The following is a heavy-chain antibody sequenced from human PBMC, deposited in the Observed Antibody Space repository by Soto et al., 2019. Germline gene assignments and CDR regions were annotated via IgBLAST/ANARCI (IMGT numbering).Heavy chain of an antibody. CDR3: ARDSRNYYYYMDV. V-gene: IGHV3-48*01. Sequence: EVQLLESGGGLVQPGGSLRLSCAASGFTFSSYNMNWVRQAPRKGLESISDISLSSSTIFYADSVKGRFTISRDNAKNSRYLQMNSLRAEDTAVYYCARDSRNYYYYMDVWGKGTTVTVSS. CDR2: ISLSSSTI. J-gene: IGHJ6*03. CDR1: GFTFSSYN.